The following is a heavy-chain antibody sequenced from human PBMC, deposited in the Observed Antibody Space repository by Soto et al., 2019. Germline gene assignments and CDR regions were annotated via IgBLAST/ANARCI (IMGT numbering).Heavy chain of an antibody. CDR3: ARDSPYSSSWYDLNWFDP. Sequence: PGGSLRLSCAASGVTFSSYSMNWVRQAPGKGLEWVSYISSSSSTTYYADSVKGRFTISRDNAKNSLYLQMNSLRDEDTAVYYCARDSPYSSSWYDLNWFDPWGQGTLVTVSS. D-gene: IGHD6-13*01. J-gene: IGHJ5*02. V-gene: IGHV3-48*02. CDR2: ISSSSSTT. CDR1: GVTFSSYS.